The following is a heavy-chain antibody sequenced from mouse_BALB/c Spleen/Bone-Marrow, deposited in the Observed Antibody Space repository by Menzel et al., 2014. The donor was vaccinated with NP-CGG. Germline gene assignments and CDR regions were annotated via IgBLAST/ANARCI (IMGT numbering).Heavy chain of an antibody. J-gene: IGHJ4*01. CDR1: GYTFTSYW. CDR2: INPSNGGT. Sequence: VQRVESGAELVKPGASVKLSCKASGYTFTSYWMHWVKLRPGQGFEWIGEINPSNGGTNYNEKFKRKATLTVDKSSGTAYMQLSSLTSEDSAVYYCTYMGYYGSSYAMDYWGQGTSVTVSS. V-gene: IGHV1S16*01. CDR3: TYMGYYGSSYAMDY. D-gene: IGHD1-1*01.